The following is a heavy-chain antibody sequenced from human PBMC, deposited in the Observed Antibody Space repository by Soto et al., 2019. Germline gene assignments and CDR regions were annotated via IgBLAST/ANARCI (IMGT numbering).Heavy chain of an antibody. D-gene: IGHD3-16*01. J-gene: IGHJ4*02. CDR1: GFSLSTNRVG. Sequence: QITLKESGPTLVKPTQTLTLTCTFSGFSLSTNRVGVSWIRQPPGKALEWLAVIYWDDAKTYRPSLKSRLTITQDTSKNQVALTRTNMDPVDTATYYCAPAYGGRSLYWGQGTLVTVSS. CDR2: IYWDDAK. CDR3: APAYGGRSLY. V-gene: IGHV2-5*02.